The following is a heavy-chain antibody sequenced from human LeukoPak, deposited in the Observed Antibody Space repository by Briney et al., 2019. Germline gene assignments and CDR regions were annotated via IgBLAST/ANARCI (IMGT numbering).Heavy chain of an antibody. CDR2: ISGSDAGT. D-gene: IGHD3-3*01. CDR1: GFTFSSYA. J-gene: IGHJ6*03. V-gene: IGHV3-23*01. CDR3: ARGPSTIFGVSYYMDV. Sequence: GGSLRLSCAASGFTFSSYAMSWVRQIPGKGLEWVSAISGSDAGTYYADSVKGRFTISRDNAKNSLYLQMNSLRAEDTAVYYCARGPSTIFGVSYYMDVWGKGTTVTVSS.